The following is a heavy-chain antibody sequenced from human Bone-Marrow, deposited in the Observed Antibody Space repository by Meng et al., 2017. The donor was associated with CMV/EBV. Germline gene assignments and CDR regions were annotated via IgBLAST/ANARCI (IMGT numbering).Heavy chain of an antibody. CDR1: GFTFSKNW. CDR2: IKEDGSEK. Sequence: GGSLRLSCAVSGFTFSKNWMSWVRQAPGKGLEWVANIKEDGSEKYYVDSVQGRFRVSRDNANNSLYLQMNSLRAEDTAVYYCARTYCSSTSCYQAPRYYYYGMDVWGQGTTVTVSS. CDR3: ARTYCSSTSCYQAPRYYYYGMDV. J-gene: IGHJ6*02. D-gene: IGHD2-2*01. V-gene: IGHV3-7*01.